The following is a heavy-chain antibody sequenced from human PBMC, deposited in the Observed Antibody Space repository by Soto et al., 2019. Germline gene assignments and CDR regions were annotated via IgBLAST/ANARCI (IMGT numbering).Heavy chain of an antibody. D-gene: IGHD6-13*01. CDR3: ARDIAAIGKHSYMDV. CDR2: IYYSGST. V-gene: IGHV4-31*03. CDR1: GGSISSGGYY. J-gene: IGHJ6*03. Sequence: SETLSLTCTVSGGSISSGGYYWSWIRQHPGEGLEWIGYIYYSGSTYYNPSLKSRVTISVDTSKNQFSLKLSSVTAADTALYYCARDIAAIGKHSYMDVWGKGTTVTVSS.